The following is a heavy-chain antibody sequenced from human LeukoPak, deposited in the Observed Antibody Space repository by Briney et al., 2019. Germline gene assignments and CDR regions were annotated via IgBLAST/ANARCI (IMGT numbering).Heavy chain of an antibody. V-gene: IGHV3-48*04. CDR1: GFTXXGYS. J-gene: IGHJ5*02. CDR2: ISSDSGTI. Sequence: ASGFTXXGYSXXWVRQAPGKGLEWVSYISSDSGTIYYADSVKGRFTISRDNAKNSLYLQMNSLRVEDTAVYYCARLGLEVGGPNWFDPWGQGTLVTVSS. CDR3: ARLGLEVGGPNWFDP. D-gene: IGHD1-1*01.